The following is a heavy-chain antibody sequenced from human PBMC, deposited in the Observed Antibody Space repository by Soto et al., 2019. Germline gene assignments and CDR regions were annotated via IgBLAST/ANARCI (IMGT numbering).Heavy chain of an antibody. CDR1: GFTFSSYS. CDR3: AHVPDSYSSSSIR. J-gene: IGHJ4*02. V-gene: IGHV3-21*01. D-gene: IGHD6-6*01. Sequence: PGGSLRLSCAASGFTFSSYSMNWVRQAPGKGLEWVSSISSSSSYIYYADSVKGRFTISRDNAKNSLYLQMNSLRAEDTAVYYCAHVPDSYSSSSIRWGQGTLVTVSS. CDR2: ISSSSSYI.